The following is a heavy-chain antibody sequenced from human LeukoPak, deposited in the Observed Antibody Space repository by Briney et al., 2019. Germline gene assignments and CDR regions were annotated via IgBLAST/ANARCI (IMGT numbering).Heavy chain of an antibody. V-gene: IGHV1-24*01. J-gene: IGHJ5*02. CDR2: FDPEDGET. Sequence: ASVKVSCKVSGYTLTELSMHWVRQAPGKGLEWMGGFDPEDGETIYAQKFQGRVTMTTDTSTSTAYMELRSLRSDDTAVYYCARGYDFWSRKTTQNNWFDPWGQGTLVTVSS. D-gene: IGHD3-3*01. CDR1: GYTLTELS. CDR3: ARGYDFWSRKTTQNNWFDP.